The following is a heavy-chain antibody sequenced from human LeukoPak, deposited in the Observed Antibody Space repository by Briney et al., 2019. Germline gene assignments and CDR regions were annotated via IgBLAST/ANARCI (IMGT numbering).Heavy chain of an antibody. J-gene: IGHJ5*02. CDR3: ARAGFPNWFDP. CDR2: ISYSGIT. Sequence: SETLSLTCTVSGGSLNTYYWTWIRQPPGKGLEWIGYISYSGITDYNPSLKSRVTISVDTSKNQFPLRLRSVTAADTAVYYCARAGFPNWFDPWGQGILVAVSP. V-gene: IGHV4-59*01. CDR1: GGSLNTYY. D-gene: IGHD2/OR15-2a*01.